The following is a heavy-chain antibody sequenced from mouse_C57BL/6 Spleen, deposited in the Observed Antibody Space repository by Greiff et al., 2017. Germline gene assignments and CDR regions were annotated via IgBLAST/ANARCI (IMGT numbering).Heavy chain of an antibody. CDR1: GYTFTSYW. V-gene: IGHV1-55*01. CDR3: ARGPSYLYYAMDY. Sequence: QVQLQQPGAELVKPGASVKMSCKASGYTFTSYWITWVKQRPGQGLEWIGDIYPGSGSTNYNEKFKSKATLTVDTSSSTAYMQLSSLTSEDSAVYYCARGPSYLYYAMDYWGQGASVTVSS. J-gene: IGHJ4*01. CDR2: IYPGSGST. D-gene: IGHD2-12*01.